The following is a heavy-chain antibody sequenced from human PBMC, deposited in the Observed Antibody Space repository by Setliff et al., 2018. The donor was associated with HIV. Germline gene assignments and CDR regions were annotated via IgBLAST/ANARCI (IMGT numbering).Heavy chain of an antibody. Sequence: PSETLSLTCSVSGVSITTDGYYWSWIRQPAGKGLEWIGRIHSSGNTNYNPSLKSRVTMSVDTSNNQFSLKLSSVIAADTAVYYCARGGLRIRGVIDSFDYWGRGTLVTVSS. CDR1: GVSITTDGYY. D-gene: IGHD3-10*01. CDR2: IHSSGNT. CDR3: ARGGLRIRGVIDSFDY. V-gene: IGHV4-61*02. J-gene: IGHJ4*02.